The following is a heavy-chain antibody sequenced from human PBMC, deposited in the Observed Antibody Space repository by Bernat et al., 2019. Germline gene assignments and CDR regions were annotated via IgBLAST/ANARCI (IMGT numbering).Heavy chain of an antibody. CDR3: VTYKGNSGWHWDY. CDR1: GFTFSTYA. V-gene: IGHV3-23*01. Sequence: EVQLLESGGGLVQPGGSLRLSCAASGFTFSTYAMSWVRQAPGKGLEWVSAISGSGGSTYFADSVKGRFSISRDNSKNTVDVQMDNLRAEDTAVYYCVTYKGNSGWHWDYWGQGTLVIVSS. D-gene: IGHD6-19*01. J-gene: IGHJ4*01. CDR2: ISGSGGST.